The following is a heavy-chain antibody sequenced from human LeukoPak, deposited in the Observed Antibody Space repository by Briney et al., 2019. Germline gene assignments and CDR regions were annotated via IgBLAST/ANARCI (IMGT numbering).Heavy chain of an antibody. Sequence: GASVKVSCKASGYTFTGYYMHWVRRAPGQGLEWMGWISPNSGGTNYAQKFQGRVTMTRDTSISTAYMELSWLRSDDTAVYYCASWCSSTSCYGPPFDYWGQGTLVTVSS. CDR3: ASWCSSTSCYGPPFDY. D-gene: IGHD2-2*01. CDR1: GYTFTGYY. CDR2: ISPNSGGT. V-gene: IGHV1-2*02. J-gene: IGHJ4*02.